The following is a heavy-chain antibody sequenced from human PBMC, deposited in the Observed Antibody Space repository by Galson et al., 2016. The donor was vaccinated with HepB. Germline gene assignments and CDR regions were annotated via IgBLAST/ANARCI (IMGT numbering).Heavy chain of an antibody. CDR1: GFTLSTYG. J-gene: IGHJ4*02. D-gene: IGHD5-12*01. CDR2: IKNSGDST. V-gene: IGHV3-23*01. Sequence: SLRLSCAVSGFTLSTYGMSWVRQAPGKGLEWVSGIKNSGDSTYYADSVKGRFTISRDDSKNTPYLEMNSLRAEDTAVYYCAKASGYPNYWGQGTLVTVSS. CDR3: AKASGYPNY.